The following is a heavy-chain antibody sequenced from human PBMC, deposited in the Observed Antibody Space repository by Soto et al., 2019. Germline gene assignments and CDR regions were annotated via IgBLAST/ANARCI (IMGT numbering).Heavy chain of an antibody. CDR3: ARRGYSSGWHEDY. V-gene: IGHV1-24*01. CDR1: GHKVTELS. Sequence: ASVKVSCKVSGHKVTELSIYWMRQSPGTGLECMGGFDPKDGLPVYAQNFEGRVTMTRNTSISTAYMELSSLRSDDTAVYYCARRGYSSGWHEDYWGQGTLVTVSS. D-gene: IGHD6-19*01. J-gene: IGHJ4*02. CDR2: FDPKDGLP.